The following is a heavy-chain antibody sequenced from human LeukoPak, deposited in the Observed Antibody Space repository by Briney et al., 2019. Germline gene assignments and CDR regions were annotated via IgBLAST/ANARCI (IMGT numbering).Heavy chain of an antibody. CDR1: GFTFNSYA. V-gene: IGHV3-23*01. Sequence: GGSLRLSCVVSGFTFNSYAMNWVRQAPGKGLEWVSAVSGSGSSTYYADSVKGRFTISRDSSKNTLYLQMNSLRAEDTAVYYCAKSRELWTYWYFDLWGRGILVTVSS. CDR3: AKSRELWTYWYFDL. J-gene: IGHJ2*01. CDR2: VSGSGSST. D-gene: IGHD1-26*01.